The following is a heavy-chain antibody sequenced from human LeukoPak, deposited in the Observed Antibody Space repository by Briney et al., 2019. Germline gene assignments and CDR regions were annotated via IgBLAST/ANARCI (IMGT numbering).Heavy chain of an antibody. CDR3: ARGRGIAARAPIGY. CDR1: GYTFTSYD. D-gene: IGHD6-6*01. CDR2: MNPNSGNT. J-gene: IGHJ4*02. V-gene: IGHV1-8*03. Sequence: GASVKVSCKASGYTFTSYDINWVRQATGQGLEWMGWMNPNSGNTGYAQKFQGRVTITRNTSISTAYMELSSLRSEDTAVYYCARGRGIAARAPIGYWGQGTLVTVSS.